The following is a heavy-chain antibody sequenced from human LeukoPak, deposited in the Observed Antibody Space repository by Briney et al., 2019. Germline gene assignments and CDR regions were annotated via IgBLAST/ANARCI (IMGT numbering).Heavy chain of an antibody. J-gene: IGHJ2*01. CDR3: VRGIRSTGTPYWYFDL. D-gene: IGHD1-1*01. V-gene: IGHV3-21*01. Sequence: GGSLRLSCAASGFTFSSYTMNWVRQAPGKGLDWVSIIRGTGSYIAYADSVKGRFTISRDNANNSLYLQLTSLRAEDTAVYYCVRGIRSTGTPYWYFDLWGRGTLVTVSS. CDR2: IRGTGSYI. CDR1: GFTFSSYT.